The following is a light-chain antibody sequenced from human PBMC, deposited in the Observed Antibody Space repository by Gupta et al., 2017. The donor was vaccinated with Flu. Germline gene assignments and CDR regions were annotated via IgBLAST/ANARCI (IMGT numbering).Light chain of an antibody. CDR3: AAWDDSLRGWV. J-gene: IGLJ3*02. V-gene: IGLV1-47*01. CDR2: RNN. CDR1: KTNMGTYD. Sequence: RVTISCSGSKTNMGTYDVYWYHQVPGAAPKLLIYRNNQRPSGVPDGISGSKSGTTASLANSGLRSEDEGDYYRAAWDDSLRGWVFGGGTKLTVL.